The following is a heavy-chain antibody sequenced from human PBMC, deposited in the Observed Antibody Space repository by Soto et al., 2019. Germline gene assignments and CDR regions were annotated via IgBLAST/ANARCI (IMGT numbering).Heavy chain of an antibody. V-gene: IGHV4-61*01. D-gene: IGHD2-21*02. Sequence: SETLSLTCTVSVDSVSRGSYYWMWIRQPPGKGLEWIGYMYNTGSTVYNPSFKSRVTISVDTSKNQFSLKLNSVTAADTAVYYCARDLWGYCGTDCYPLDVWGQGTTVTVS. CDR2: MYNTGST. J-gene: IGHJ6*02. CDR3: ARDLWGYCGTDCYPLDV. CDR1: VDSVSRGSYY.